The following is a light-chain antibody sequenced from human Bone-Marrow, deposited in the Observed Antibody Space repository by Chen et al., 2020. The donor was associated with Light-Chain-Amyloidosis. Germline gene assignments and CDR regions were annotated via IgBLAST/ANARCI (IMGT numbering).Light chain of an antibody. Sequence: DIQMTQSPSSLSASVGDRVTITCRASQDVSNYLNWYQQKPGKAPKLLIYDASKLRAGVPSRFNEKGCATDCTLTISSLQPEEMTTRYCQQYESLPLTFGRGTKMRI. V-gene: IGKV1-33*01. CDR1: QDVSNY. CDR3: QQYESLPLT. J-gene: IGKJ4*01. CDR2: DAS.